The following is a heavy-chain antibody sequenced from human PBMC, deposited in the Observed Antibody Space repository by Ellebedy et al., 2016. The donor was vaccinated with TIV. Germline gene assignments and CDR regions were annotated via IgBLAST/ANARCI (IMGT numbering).Heavy chain of an antibody. J-gene: IGHJ3*02. Sequence: SETLSLTXTVSGASISSGDYYWSWIRQPPGKGLEWIGYTYYSGSTKYYPSLKSRVTISVDTSKTHFSLKLSSVTAADTAVYFCARAVGYGDLHAFDIWGQGTMLTVSS. CDR2: TYYSGST. CDR1: GASISSGDYY. D-gene: IGHD4-17*01. CDR3: ARAVGYGDLHAFDI. V-gene: IGHV4-30-4*01.